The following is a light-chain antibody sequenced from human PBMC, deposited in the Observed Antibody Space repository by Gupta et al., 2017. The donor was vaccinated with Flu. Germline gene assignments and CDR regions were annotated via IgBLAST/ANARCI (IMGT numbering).Light chain of an antibody. V-gene: IGKV6-21*01. Sequence: IVLTQSPDFQSVTPNEKVTITCRASQSIGSSLHWYQQKPDQSPKLLIKSASQSFSGVPSRFSGSGSGTDFTLTINGLEPEDAATYYCHQSNTLPHTFGQGTKLEIK. CDR3: HQSNTLPHT. CDR2: SAS. CDR1: QSIGSS. J-gene: IGKJ2*01.